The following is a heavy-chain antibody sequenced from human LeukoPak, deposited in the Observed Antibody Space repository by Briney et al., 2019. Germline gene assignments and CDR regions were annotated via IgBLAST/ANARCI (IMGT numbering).Heavy chain of an antibody. Sequence: SETLSLTCTVSGGSISSYYWSWIRQPPGKGLEWIGYIYYSGSTNYNPSLKSRATISVDTSKNQFSLKLSSVTAADTAVYYCARHLDGSGSYLTYYYYYYMDVWGKGTTVTISS. D-gene: IGHD3-10*01. V-gene: IGHV4-59*01. CDR3: ARHLDGSGSYLTYYYYYYMDV. J-gene: IGHJ6*03. CDR1: GGSISSYY. CDR2: IYYSGST.